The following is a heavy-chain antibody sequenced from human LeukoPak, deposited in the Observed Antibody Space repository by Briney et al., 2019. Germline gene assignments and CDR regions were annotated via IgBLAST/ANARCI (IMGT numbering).Heavy chain of an antibody. J-gene: IGHJ4*02. CDR3: ARAGSIAAAVDFDY. CDR2: ISAYNGNT. V-gene: IGHV1-18*04. D-gene: IGHD6-13*01. CDR1: GYTFTSYG. Sequence: ASVKVSCKASGYTFTSYGITWVRQAPGQGLEWMGWISAYNGNTNYAQKLQGGVTMTTDTSTSTAYMELRSLRSDDTAVYYCARAGSIAAAVDFDYWGQGTLVTVSS.